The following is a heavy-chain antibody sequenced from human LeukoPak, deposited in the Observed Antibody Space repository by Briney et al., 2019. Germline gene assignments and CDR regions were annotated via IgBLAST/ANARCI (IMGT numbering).Heavy chain of an antibody. V-gene: IGHV4-4*02. CDR3: AREGGYDQSGFDP. CDR1: GGSISSSNW. J-gene: IGHJ5*02. CDR2: IYHSGST. Sequence: SDTLSLTCAVSGGSISSSNWWSWVRQPPGKGLEWIGEIYHSGSTNYNPSLKSRVTISVDKSKNQFSLKLSSVTAADTAVYYCAREGGYDQSGFDPWGQGTLVTVSS. D-gene: IGHD5-12*01.